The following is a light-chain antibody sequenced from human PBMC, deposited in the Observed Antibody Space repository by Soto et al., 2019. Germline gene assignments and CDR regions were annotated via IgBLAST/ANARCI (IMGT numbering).Light chain of an antibody. V-gene: IGKV3-11*01. Sequence: ETVLTQSPATLSLSPGERATLSCWASQSVGYSLAWYQQKPGQAPRLLIYDASKRAPGIPARFSGSGSGTDFPLTISSLEPEDFALYYCQQRNNWPPTFGQGTKLEI. CDR2: DAS. CDR3: QQRNNWPPT. CDR1: QSVGYS. J-gene: IGKJ2*01.